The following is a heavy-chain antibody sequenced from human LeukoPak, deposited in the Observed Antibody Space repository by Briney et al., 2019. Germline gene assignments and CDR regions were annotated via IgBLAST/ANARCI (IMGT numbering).Heavy chain of an antibody. Sequence: SETLSLTCTVSGGSISSGSYYWSWIRQPAGKGLEWIGRIYTSGSTNYNPSLKSRVTISVDTSKNQFSLKLSSVTAADTAVYYCANSVVAGTVGYYYYYYMDVWGKGTTVTVSS. CDR2: IYTSGST. CDR1: GGSISSGSYY. CDR3: ANSVVAGTVGYYYYYYMDV. V-gene: IGHV4-61*02. D-gene: IGHD6-19*01. J-gene: IGHJ6*03.